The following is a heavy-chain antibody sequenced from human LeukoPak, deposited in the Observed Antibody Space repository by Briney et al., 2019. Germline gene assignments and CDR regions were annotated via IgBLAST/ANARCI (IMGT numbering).Heavy chain of an antibody. CDR2: IYHSGST. D-gene: IGHD3-3*01. CDR1: GGSISSGGYS. J-gene: IGHJ3*02. CDR3: ARVPAHYDFWSGYSARDAFDI. Sequence: PSETLSLTCDVSGGSISSGGYSWSWIRQPPGKGLEWIGYIYHSGSTYYNPSLKSRVTISVDRSKNQFSLKLSSVTAADTAVYYCARVPAHYDFWSGYSARDAFDIWGQGTMVTVSS. V-gene: IGHV4-30-2*01.